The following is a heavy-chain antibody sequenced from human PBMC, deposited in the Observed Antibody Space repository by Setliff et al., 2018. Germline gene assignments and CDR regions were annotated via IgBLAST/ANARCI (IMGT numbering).Heavy chain of an antibody. CDR1: GFIFRNYG. V-gene: IGHV3-33*01. J-gene: IGHJ6*03. CDR2: MWSDGTKK. CDR3: ARAKGNDYSMDV. Sequence: SLRLSCAASGFIFRNYGIHWVRQTPGKGLEWVAVMWSDGTKKYYADSVKGRFTISRDNAKNTLYLQMNSLRADDTAVYYCARAKGNDYSMDVWGKGTTVTVSS.